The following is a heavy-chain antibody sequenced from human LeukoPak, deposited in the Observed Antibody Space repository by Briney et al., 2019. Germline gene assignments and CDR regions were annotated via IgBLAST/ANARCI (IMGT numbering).Heavy chain of an antibody. V-gene: IGHV3-23*01. CDR3: AKVNWRYFGC. Sequence: GGSLRLSCAASGFTISTYDMIWVRQAPGKGLEWVSAISGSGGSTYYADSVKGRFTISRDNSKNTLYLQMNSLVADDTAVYYCAKVNWRYFGCWGQGTLVTVSS. CDR2: ISGSGGST. D-gene: IGHD1-1*01. CDR1: GFTISTYD. J-gene: IGHJ4*02.